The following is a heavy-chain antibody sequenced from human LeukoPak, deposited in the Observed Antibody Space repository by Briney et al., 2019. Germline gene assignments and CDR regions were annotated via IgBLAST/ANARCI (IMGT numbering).Heavy chain of an antibody. D-gene: IGHD3-22*01. CDR3: ARCYYDSSGYLLHRLFDY. CDR2: ISSSSSYI. CDR1: GFTFSSYS. V-gene: IGHV3-21*01. Sequence: GGSLRLSCAASGFTFSSYSMNWVRQAPGKGLQWVSSISSSSSYIYYADSVKGRFTISRDNAKNSLYLQMNSLRAEDTAVYYCARCYYDSSGYLLHRLFDYWGRGTLVTVSS. J-gene: IGHJ4*02.